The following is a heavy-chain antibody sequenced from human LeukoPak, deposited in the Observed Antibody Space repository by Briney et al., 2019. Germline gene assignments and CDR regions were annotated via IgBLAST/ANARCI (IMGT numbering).Heavy chain of an antibody. V-gene: IGHV1-18*01. CDR2: ISAYNGNT. CDR1: GYTFTYYG. J-gene: IGHJ4*02. Sequence: ASVKVSCKASGYTFTYYGISWVRQAPGQGLEWMGWISAYNGNTNYAQKLQGRVTMTTDTSTSTAYMELRSLRSDDTAVYYCAREVFYCSSTSCSYFDCWGQGTLVTVSS. D-gene: IGHD2-2*01. CDR3: AREVFYCSSTSCSYFDC.